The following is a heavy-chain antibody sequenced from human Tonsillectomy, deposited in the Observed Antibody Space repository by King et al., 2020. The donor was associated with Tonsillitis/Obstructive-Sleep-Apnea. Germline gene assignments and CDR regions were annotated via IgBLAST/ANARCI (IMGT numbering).Heavy chain of an antibody. CDR2: IYPGDSDT. CDR1: GYSFTSYW. Sequence: DVQLVESGAEVKKPGESLKISCKGSGYSFTSYWIGWVRQMPGKGLEWMGIIYPGDSDTRYSPSFQGQVTISADKSISTAYLQWSSLKASDTAMYSCARAGEYCSSTSCYAGPYYYYMDVWGKGTTVTVSS. CDR3: ARAGEYCSSTSCYAGPYYYYMDV. J-gene: IGHJ6*03. D-gene: IGHD2-2*01. V-gene: IGHV5-51*01.